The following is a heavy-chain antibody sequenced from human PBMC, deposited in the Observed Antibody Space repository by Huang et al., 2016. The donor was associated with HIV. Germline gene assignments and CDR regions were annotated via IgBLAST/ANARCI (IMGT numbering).Heavy chain of an antibody. CDR3: TREGLEFTNF. J-gene: IGHJ4*02. Sequence: QVQLVQSGAEVKKPGPSVKVSCKASGYTFSSYPLHWVRHAPGQRLEWMGAINAGYGDTKYSQKFQGRLTITRDTSATTVFMELSRLSSEDTAVYYCTREGLEFTNFWGQGTLVTVSS. D-gene: IGHD1-1*01. CDR1: GYTFSSYP. V-gene: IGHV1-3*01. CDR2: INAGYGDT.